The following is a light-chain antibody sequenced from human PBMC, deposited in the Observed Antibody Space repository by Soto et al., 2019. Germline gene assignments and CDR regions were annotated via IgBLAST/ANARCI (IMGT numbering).Light chain of an antibody. CDR1: SSNIGSNS. V-gene: IGLV1-44*01. Sequence: QSALTQPPSASGTPGQRVTISCSGSSSNIGSNSVSWYQQLPGTAPKLLIYSNNQRPSGVPDRFSGSKSGTSASLAISGLQSGDEADYYCAAWDDTLNGYVFGTGT. CDR2: SNN. J-gene: IGLJ1*01. CDR3: AAWDDTLNGYV.